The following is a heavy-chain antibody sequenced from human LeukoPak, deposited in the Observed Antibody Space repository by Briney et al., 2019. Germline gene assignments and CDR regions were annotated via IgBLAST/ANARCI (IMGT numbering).Heavy chain of an antibody. CDR1: GGSISSRNW. CDR3: ARDRVGATRGYYYYYMDV. CDR2: IYHSGST. V-gene: IGHV4-4*02. J-gene: IGHJ6*03. D-gene: IGHD1-26*01. Sequence: PSETLSLTCAVSGGSISSRNWWSWVRQPPGKGLEWIGEIYHSGSTNYNPSLKSRVTISVDTSKNQFSLKLSSVTAADTAVYYCARDRVGATRGYYYYYMDVWGKGTTVTISS.